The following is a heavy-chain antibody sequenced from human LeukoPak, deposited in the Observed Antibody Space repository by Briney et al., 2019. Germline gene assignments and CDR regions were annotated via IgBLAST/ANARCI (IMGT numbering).Heavy chain of an antibody. CDR2: INPNSGGT. Sequence: ASVKVSCKASGYTFTGYYIHWVRQAPGQGLECMGWINPNSGGTNYAQKFQGRVTMTRDTSISTAYMELSRLRSDDTAVYYCARERTTGTTEDWFDPWGQGTQVIVSS. CDR3: ARERTTGTTEDWFDP. CDR1: GYTFTGYY. D-gene: IGHD1-7*01. V-gene: IGHV1-2*02. J-gene: IGHJ5*02.